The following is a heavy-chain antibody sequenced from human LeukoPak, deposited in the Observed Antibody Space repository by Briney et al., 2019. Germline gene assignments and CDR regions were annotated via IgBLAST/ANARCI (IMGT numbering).Heavy chain of an antibody. V-gene: IGHV1-2*04. D-gene: IGHD7-27*01. J-gene: IGHJ6*02. CDR3: ARGDPGYYGMDV. CDR1: GYTFTGYY. CDR2: INPNSGGT. Sequence: ASVKVSCKASGYTFTGYYMHWVRQAPGQGLEWMGWINPNSGGTNYAQKFQGWVTMTRDTSISTAYMELSRLRSDDTAVYYCARGDPGYYGMDVWSQGTTVTVSS.